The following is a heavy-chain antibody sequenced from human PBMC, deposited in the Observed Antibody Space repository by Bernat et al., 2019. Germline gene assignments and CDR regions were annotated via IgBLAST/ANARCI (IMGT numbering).Heavy chain of an antibody. CDR3: ARGVYCSGGSCYSPGFDY. V-gene: IGHV3-74*02. J-gene: IGHJ4*02. CDR2: INSDGSST. D-gene: IGHD2-15*01. Sequence: EVQLVESGGGLVKPGGSLRLSCAASGFTFSSYWMHWVRQAPGKGLVWVSRINSDGSSTSYADSVKGRFTISRDNAKNTLYLQMNSLRAEDTAVYYCARGVYCSGGSCYSPGFDYWGQGTLVTVSS. CDR1: GFTFSSYW.